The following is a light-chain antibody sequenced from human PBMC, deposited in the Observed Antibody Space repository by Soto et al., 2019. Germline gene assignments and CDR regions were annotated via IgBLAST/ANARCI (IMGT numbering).Light chain of an antibody. CDR1: ISDIGDYDY. CDR3: SSYTSSSTLDV. CDR2: EVN. Sequence: QSALTQPPSASGSPGQSVTISCTGTISDIGDYDYVSWYQQHPDKAPKLIIYEVNKRPSGVPDRFSGSKSGNTASLTVSGLQADDEAVYHCSSYTSSSTLDVFGTGTKVTVL. J-gene: IGLJ1*01. V-gene: IGLV2-8*01.